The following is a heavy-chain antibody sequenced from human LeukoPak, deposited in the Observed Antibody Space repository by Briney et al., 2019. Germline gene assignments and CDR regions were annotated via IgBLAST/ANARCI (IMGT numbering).Heavy chain of an antibody. CDR3: ARRGWDNSSGFPFDY. V-gene: IGHV5-51*01. D-gene: IGHD3-22*01. CDR1: GYSFTSYW. CDR2: IYPGDADT. Sequence: GESLKISCKGSGYSFTSYWIGWVRQMPRKRLGWMGIIYPGDADTRYSQSLQGQVTISAETSSSTAYLQWSSLKASDTAMYCCARRGWDNSSGFPFDYWGQGTLVTVSS. J-gene: IGHJ4*02.